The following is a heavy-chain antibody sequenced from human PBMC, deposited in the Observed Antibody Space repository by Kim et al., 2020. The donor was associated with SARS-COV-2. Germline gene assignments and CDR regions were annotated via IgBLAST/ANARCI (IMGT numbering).Heavy chain of an antibody. V-gene: IGHV4-34*01. J-gene: IGHJ4*02. CDR2: INHSGST. CDR1: GGSFSGYY. Sequence: SETLSLTCAVYGGSFSGYYWSWIRQPPGKGLEWIGEINHSGSTNYNPSLKSRVTISVDTSKNQFSLKLSSVTAADTAVYYCASSIVVVPAAIGSEFDYWGQGTLVTVSS. CDR3: ASSIVVVPAAIGSEFDY. D-gene: IGHD2-2*01.